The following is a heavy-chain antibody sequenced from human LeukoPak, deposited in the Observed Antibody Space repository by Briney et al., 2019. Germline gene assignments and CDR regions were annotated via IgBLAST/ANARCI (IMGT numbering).Heavy chain of an antibody. D-gene: IGHD3-10*01. V-gene: IGHV1-24*01. Sequence: GASVKVSCKVSGYTLTELSMHWVRQAPGKGLEWMGGFDPEDGETIYAQKFQGRVTMTEDTPTDTAYMELSSLRSEDTAVYYCATRWGMVQGDDRSRDAFDIWGQGTMVTVSS. CDR2: FDPEDGET. CDR1: GYTLTELS. J-gene: IGHJ3*02. CDR3: ATRWGMVQGDDRSRDAFDI.